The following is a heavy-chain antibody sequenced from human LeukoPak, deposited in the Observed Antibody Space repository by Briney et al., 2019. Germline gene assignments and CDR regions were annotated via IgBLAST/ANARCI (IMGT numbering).Heavy chain of an antibody. CDR1: GVTFSSYE. Sequence: PGGSLRLYCAAAGVTFSSYEMNWVRQAPGKGLEWVSYISSSGSTIYYADSVKGRFTISRDNAKNSLYLQMNSLRAEDTAVYYCARAPYSSSWTFDYWGQGTLVTVSS. CDR3: ARAPYSSSWTFDY. D-gene: IGHD6-13*01. V-gene: IGHV3-48*03. CDR2: ISSSGSTI. J-gene: IGHJ4*02.